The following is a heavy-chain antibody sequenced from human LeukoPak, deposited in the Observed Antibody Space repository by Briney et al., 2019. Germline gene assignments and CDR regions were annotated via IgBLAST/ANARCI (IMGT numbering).Heavy chain of an antibody. CDR3: ATEKESGYGAFDI. V-gene: IGHV3-30*04. CDR1: GLTLSSFA. CDR2: IYSNGCDK. D-gene: IGHD5-12*01. Sequence: GSMRLSCSASGLTLSSFARHCVRQAPGKGLEWVADIYSNGCDKHYADSVRGRFTTSRDISENTLYLQMNSLRAEDTAVYYCATEKESGYGAFDIWGQGTMVTVSS. J-gene: IGHJ3*02.